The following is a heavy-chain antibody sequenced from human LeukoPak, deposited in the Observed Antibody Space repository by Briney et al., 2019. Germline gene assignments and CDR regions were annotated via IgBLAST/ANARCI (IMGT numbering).Heavy chain of an antibody. CDR2: MYYSGST. D-gene: IGHD3-10*01. J-gene: IGHJ3*01. CDR3: ASPMTFMVRGLLGIDGFNV. Sequence: SETLSLTCTVSGGSISSYYWSWIRQPPGKGLEWIGYMYYSGSTNYNPSLKSRVTISVDTSKNQFSLKLSSVTAADTAVYYCASPMTFMVRGLLGIDGFNVWGQGTMVTVSS. V-gene: IGHV4-59*08. CDR1: GGSISSYY.